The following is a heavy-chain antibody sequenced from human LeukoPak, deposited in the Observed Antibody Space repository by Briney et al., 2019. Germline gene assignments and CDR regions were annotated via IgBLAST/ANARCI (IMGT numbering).Heavy chain of an antibody. CDR1: GFTFSSYG. D-gene: IGHD1-26*01. CDR2: ISYDGSNK. CDR3: AKDRTVGASYWYFDL. Sequence: GGSLRLSCAASGFTFSSYGMHWVRQAPGKGLEWVAVISYDGSNKYYADSVKGRFTISRDNSKNTLYLQMNSLRAEDTAVYYCAKDRTVGASYWYFDLWGRGTLVTVSS. V-gene: IGHV3-30*18. J-gene: IGHJ2*01.